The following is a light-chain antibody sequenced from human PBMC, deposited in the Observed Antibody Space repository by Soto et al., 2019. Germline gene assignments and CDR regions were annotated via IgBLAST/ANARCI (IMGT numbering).Light chain of an antibody. V-gene: IGKV3-20*01. Sequence: EIVLTQSPGTLSLSPGERATLSCRASQSVSSTYLGWYQQKPGQAPRLLIYGASSRATGIPDRLSGSASGTDFTLTISRMEPEDSAVYYCQQYGNSWTFGQGTKVDIK. J-gene: IGKJ1*01. CDR1: QSVSSTY. CDR2: GAS. CDR3: QQYGNSWT.